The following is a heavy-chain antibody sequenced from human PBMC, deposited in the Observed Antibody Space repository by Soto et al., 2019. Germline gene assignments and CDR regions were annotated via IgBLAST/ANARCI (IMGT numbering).Heavy chain of an antibody. CDR2: INPNSGGT. Sequence: ASVKVSCKASGYTFTGYYMHWVRQAPGQGLEWMGWINPNSGGTNYAQKFQGWVTMTRDTSISTAYMELSRLRSDDTAVYYCAGVRIGDYYDSSGYNAFDIWGQGTMVTVSS. D-gene: IGHD3-22*01. J-gene: IGHJ3*02. V-gene: IGHV1-2*04. CDR1: GYTFTGYY. CDR3: AGVRIGDYYDSSGYNAFDI.